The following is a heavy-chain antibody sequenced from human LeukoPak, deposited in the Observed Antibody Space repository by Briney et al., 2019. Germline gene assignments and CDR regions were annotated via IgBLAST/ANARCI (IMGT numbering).Heavy chain of an antibody. J-gene: IGHJ1*01. V-gene: IGHV1-18*01. Sequence: ASVKVSCKASGYTFTSYGISWVRQAPGQGLEWMGWISAYNGNTNYAQKLQGRVTMTTDTSTSTASMELRSLRSDDTAVYYCARGDGGNSAGGTEYFQHWGQGTLVTVSS. CDR3: ARGDGGNSAGGTEYFQH. D-gene: IGHD4-23*01. CDR1: GYTFTSYG. CDR2: ISAYNGNT.